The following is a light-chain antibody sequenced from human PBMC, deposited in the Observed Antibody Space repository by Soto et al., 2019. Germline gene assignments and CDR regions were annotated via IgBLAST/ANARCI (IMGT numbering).Light chain of an antibody. Sequence: QSALTQPPSASGSPGHSVTISCTGTSSDVGAYNFVSWYQQHPGKVPKLMISEVTKRPSGVPDRFSGSKSGNTASLTVSGLQAEDEADYYCCSYSRSIVVFGGGTKLTVL. CDR3: CSYSRSIVV. CDR1: SSDVGAYNF. V-gene: IGLV2-8*01. CDR2: EVT. J-gene: IGLJ2*01.